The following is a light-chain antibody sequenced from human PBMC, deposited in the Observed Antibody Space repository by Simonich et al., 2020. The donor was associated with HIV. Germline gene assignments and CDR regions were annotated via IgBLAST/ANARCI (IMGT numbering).Light chain of an antibody. J-gene: IGKJ2*03. V-gene: IGKV2-28*01. Sequence: DIVMIQSPLSLPVTPGEPASISCRSSQSLLHSNGYNYLDWYLQKPGQSPQLLIFLGSNRASGVPDRFSGSASGTDFTLKISRVEAEDVGVYYCMQALQTPYSFGQGTKLEIK. CDR2: LGS. CDR1: QSLLHSNGYNY. CDR3: MQALQTPYS.